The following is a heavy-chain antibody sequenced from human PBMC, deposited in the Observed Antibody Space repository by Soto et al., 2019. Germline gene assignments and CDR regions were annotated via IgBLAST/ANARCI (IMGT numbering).Heavy chain of an antibody. CDR3: ASLFTDILTGYSPHYYYGMDV. Sequence: ETLSLTCTVSGGSISSSSYYWGWIRQPPGKGLEWIGSIYYSGSTYYNPSLKSRVTISVDTSKNQFSLKLSSVTAADTAVYYCASLFTDILTGYSPHYYYGMDVWGQGTTVTVSS. J-gene: IGHJ6*02. CDR1: GGSISSSSYY. CDR2: IYYSGST. D-gene: IGHD3-9*01. V-gene: IGHV4-39*01.